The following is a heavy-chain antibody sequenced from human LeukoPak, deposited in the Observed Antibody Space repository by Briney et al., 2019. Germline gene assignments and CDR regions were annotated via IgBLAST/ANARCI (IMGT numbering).Heavy chain of an antibody. CDR2: IKQDGSEK. J-gene: IGHJ6*04. D-gene: IGHD2-15*01. CDR1: GFTFSSYW. CDR3: ARVSLPPVDDYYGMDV. V-gene: IGHV3-7*03. Sequence: PGGSLRLSCAASGFTFSSYWMSWVRQAPGKGLEWVANIKQDGSEKYYVDSVKGRFTISRDDAKNSLYLQMNSLGAEDTAVYYCARVSLPPVDDYYGMDVWGKGTTVTVSS.